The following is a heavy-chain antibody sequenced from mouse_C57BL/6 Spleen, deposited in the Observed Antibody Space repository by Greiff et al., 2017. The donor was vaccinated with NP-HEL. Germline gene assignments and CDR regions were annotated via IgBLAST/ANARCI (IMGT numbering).Heavy chain of an antibody. Sequence: QVHVKQPGAELVKPGASVKLSCKASGYTFTSYWMQWVKQRPGQGLEWIGEIDPSDSYTNYNQKFKGKATLTVDTSSSTAYMQLSSLTSEDSAVYYCARWITTVVNYAMDDWGQGTSVTVSS. D-gene: IGHD1-1*01. CDR2: IDPSDSYT. CDR3: ARWITTVVNYAMDD. J-gene: IGHJ4*01. CDR1: GYTFTSYW. V-gene: IGHV1-50*01.